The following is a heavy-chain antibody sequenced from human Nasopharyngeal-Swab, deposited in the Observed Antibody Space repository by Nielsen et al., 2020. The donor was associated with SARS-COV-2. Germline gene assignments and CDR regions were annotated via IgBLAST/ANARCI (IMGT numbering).Heavy chain of an antibody. J-gene: IGHJ6*03. D-gene: IGHD3-10*01. CDR2: ISHLGAT. V-gene: IGHV4-34*01. CDR1: GGSFSDNY. CDR3: VRGYRTWSFPSSYYYYHMDV. Sequence: SETLSLTCAVYGGSFSDNYWNWVRQSPGKGLEWIGEISHLGATNYKSSLKSRVVLSVDSSKSQFSLRLTSVTAADTGVYYCVRGYRTWSFPSSYYYYHMDVWGQGTTVTASS.